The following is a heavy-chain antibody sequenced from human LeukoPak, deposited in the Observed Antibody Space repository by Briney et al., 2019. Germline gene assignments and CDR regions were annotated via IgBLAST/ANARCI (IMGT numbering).Heavy chain of an antibody. CDR2: INTYNGIT. D-gene: IGHD3-10*01. V-gene: IGHV1-18*04. Sequence: ASVKVSCKTSGYIFNHYSISWVRQARGQGLEWMGWINTYNGITKYAQKFQGRVAMTTDTSTRTVYMDLRGLGPDHTAVYFCATDGSWAYHDHPIGNWGQGTQVTVSS. CDR3: ATDGSWAYHDHPIGN. J-gene: IGHJ4*02. CDR1: GYIFNHYS.